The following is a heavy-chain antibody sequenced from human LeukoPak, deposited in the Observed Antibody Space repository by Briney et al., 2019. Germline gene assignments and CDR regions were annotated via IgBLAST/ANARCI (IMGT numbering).Heavy chain of an antibody. D-gene: IGHD6-13*01. Sequence: SETLSLTCTVSGGSISSYSWSWIRQPAGKGLEWIGRIYSSVTTNYNPSLNSRVTMSLDTSKNQFSLNLTSVTAADTAVYYCAREATQPSWWFEPRGEGTLVTVSS. CDR2: IYSSVTT. CDR1: GGSISSYS. CDR3: AREATQPSWWFEP. V-gene: IGHV4-4*07. J-gene: IGHJ5*02.